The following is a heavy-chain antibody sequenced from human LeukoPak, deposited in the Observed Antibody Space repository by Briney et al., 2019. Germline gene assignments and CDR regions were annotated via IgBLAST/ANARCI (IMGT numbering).Heavy chain of an antibody. D-gene: IGHD3-22*01. J-gene: IGHJ5*02. CDR3: ANGNYYDRSGNHHRIYNWFDP. CDR2: IIPILGTA. Sequence: ASVKVSCKASGGTFSNYAISWVRQAPGQGLEWMGGIIPILGTANYAPKFQDRVTISMDESTSTSFMELRSLRSEDTAVYYCANGNYYDRSGNHHRIYNWFDPWGQGTLVTVSS. V-gene: IGHV1-69*05. CDR1: GGTFSNYA.